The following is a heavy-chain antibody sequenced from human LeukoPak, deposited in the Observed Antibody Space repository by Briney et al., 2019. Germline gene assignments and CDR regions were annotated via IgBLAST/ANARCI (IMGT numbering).Heavy chain of an antibody. J-gene: IGHJ4*02. CDR3: ATRHEYSYPY. CDR2: IGGNGDTS. V-gene: IGHV3-64*02. Sequence: GGSLKLSCAASGFIFNNYAMHWVRQAPGKGLEYVSAIGGNGDTSYYADSVKGRFTISRDNSKNTVYLQMGSLRTEDMAVYYCATRHEYSYPYWGQGTLVTVSS. CDR1: GFIFNNYA. D-gene: IGHD5-18*01.